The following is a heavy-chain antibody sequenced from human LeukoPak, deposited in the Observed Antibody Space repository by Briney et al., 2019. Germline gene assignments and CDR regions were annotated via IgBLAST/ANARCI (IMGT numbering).Heavy chain of an antibody. CDR2: IFYSGHS. CDR1: GGFNSRYY. Sequence: PSETLSLACSVSGGFNSRYYWSWVRQPLGKGLEWLGHIFYSGHSNYNASLTSRIRMSVDTSKAQFSLELASVIAADTAVYHCARIDPLGFFDQWGPGILVTVSS. J-gene: IGHJ4*02. D-gene: IGHD6-25*01. CDR3: ARIDPLGFFDQ. V-gene: IGHV4-59*12.